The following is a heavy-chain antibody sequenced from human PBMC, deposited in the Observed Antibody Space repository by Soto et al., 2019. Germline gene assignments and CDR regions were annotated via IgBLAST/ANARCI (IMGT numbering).Heavy chain of an antibody. CDR1: GGSISSGGYY. V-gene: IGHV4-31*03. D-gene: IGHD2-15*01. Sequence: QVQLQESGPGLVKPSQTLSLTCTVSGGSISSGGYYWSWIRQHPGKGLEWIGYIYYSGSTYYNPSPKSRVTISVDTPKNQFSLKLSSVTAADTAVYYCARAAVVVVSAPEYYFDYWGQGTLVTVSS. CDR3: ARAAVVVVSAPEYYFDY. J-gene: IGHJ4*02. CDR2: IYYSGST.